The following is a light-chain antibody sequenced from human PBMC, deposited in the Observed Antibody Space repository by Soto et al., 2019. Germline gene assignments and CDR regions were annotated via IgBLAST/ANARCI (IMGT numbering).Light chain of an antibody. V-gene: IGKV1-39*01. CDR3: QQSYTTPVYT. Sequence: DIQMTQSPSTLSASVGDRVTITCRASQSTSSYLAWYQQKPGKAPKLLIYAASNLQSGVPSRFSGSGSGTEFTLTISSLQPEDFATYFCQQSYTTPVYTFGQGTKLEIK. J-gene: IGKJ2*01. CDR2: AAS. CDR1: QSTSSY.